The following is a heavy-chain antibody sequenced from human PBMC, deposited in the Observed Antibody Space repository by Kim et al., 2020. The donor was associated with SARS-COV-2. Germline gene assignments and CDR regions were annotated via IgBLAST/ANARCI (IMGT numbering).Heavy chain of an antibody. J-gene: IGHJ3*02. CDR2: IYTSGST. Sequence: SETLSLTCTVSGGSISSYYWSWIRQPAGKGLEWIGRIYTSGSTNHNPSLKSRVTMSVDTSKNQFSLKLSSVTAADTAVYYCARDFFSGYNWLRAFDIWGQGTMVTVSS. CDR1: GGSISSYY. D-gene: IGHD5-12*01. CDR3: ARDFFSGYNWLRAFDI. V-gene: IGHV4-4*07.